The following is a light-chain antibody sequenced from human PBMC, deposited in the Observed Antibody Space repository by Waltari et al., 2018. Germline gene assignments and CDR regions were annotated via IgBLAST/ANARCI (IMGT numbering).Light chain of an antibody. CDR1: SSNIGGNY. Sequence: QSLLTQPPSMSAAPGQKVTISCSVSSSNIGGNYVSWYQQLPGAAPKVLIYDNNKRPSGIPDRFSGARSGTSATLGISGLQSGDEADYFCVAWDDSLSAVIFGGGTKLTVL. J-gene: IGLJ2*01. CDR3: VAWDDSLSAVI. V-gene: IGLV1-51*01. CDR2: DNN.